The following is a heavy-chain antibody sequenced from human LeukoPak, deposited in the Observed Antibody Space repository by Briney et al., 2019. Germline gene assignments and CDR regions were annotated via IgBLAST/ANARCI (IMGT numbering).Heavy chain of an antibody. CDR2: IYHSGST. V-gene: IGHV4-30-2*01. D-gene: IGHD2-15*01. CDR1: GGSISSGGYY. Sequence: SQTLSLTCTVSGGSISSGGYYWSWIRQPPGKGLEWIGYIYHSGSTYYNPSRKSRVTISVDRSKNQFSLKLSSVTAADTAVYYCAGHRSGGDAFDIWGQGTMVTVSS. CDR3: AGHRSGGDAFDI. J-gene: IGHJ3*02.